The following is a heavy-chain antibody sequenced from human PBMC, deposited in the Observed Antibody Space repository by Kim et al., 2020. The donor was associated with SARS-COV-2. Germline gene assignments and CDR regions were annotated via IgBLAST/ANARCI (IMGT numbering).Heavy chain of an antibody. CDR3: ARGGLITPGDY. D-gene: IGHD1-20*01. CDR2: I. V-gene: IGHV3-48*04. Sequence: IYYADAVKGRFTISRDNAKNSLYLQMNSLGAEDTAVYYCARGGLITPGDYWGQGTLVTVSS. J-gene: IGHJ4*02.